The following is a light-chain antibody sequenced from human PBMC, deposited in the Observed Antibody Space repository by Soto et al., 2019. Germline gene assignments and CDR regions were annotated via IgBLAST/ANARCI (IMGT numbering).Light chain of an antibody. Sequence: EMVMTQSPGTLSVSPGERATLSCRASQSVSSNLAWYQQKPGQAPRLLIYGASTRATGIPARFSGSGSETEFTLTISSLQSEDFAVYYCQQFYNWPRTLGQGTKVDIK. CDR2: GAS. J-gene: IGKJ1*01. V-gene: IGKV3-15*01. CDR3: QQFYNWPRT. CDR1: QSVSSN.